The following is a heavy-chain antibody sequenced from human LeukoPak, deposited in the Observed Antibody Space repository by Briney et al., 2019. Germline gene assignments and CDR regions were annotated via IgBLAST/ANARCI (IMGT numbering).Heavy chain of an antibody. Sequence: SGTLSLTCAVSGGSISSSNWWSWVRQPPGKGLEWIGEINHSGSTNYNPSLKSRVTISVDTSKNQFSLKLSSVTAADTPVYYCARLQIRRNYMDVWGKGTTVTISS. CDR3: ARLQIRRNYMDV. V-gene: IGHV4-4*02. CDR2: INHSGST. J-gene: IGHJ6*03. CDR1: GGSISSSNW.